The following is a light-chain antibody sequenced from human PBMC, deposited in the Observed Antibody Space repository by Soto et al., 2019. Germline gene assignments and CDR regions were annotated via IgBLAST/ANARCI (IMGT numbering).Light chain of an antibody. CDR2: KVS. CDR1: QSLVYSDGFTY. V-gene: IGKV2-30*01. J-gene: IGKJ1*01. Sequence: DVVMTHPPLSLPVNIGQPASISCSSRQSLVYSDGFTYLNCCQQRPGQYPRRLIYKVSNRDSGVPDRFSGRGSGTDVTLTISRVEADDVGVYYCMQATHWPWTFGQGTKVDIK. CDR3: MQATHWPWT.